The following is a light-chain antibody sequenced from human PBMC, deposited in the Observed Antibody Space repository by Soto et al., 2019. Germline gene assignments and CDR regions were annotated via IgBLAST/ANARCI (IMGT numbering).Light chain of an antibody. J-gene: IGKJ4*01. CDR3: HQYDYWPFT. V-gene: IGKV3D-15*01. Sequence: EILLTQSPGTLSLSPVERATLSCRASQSISSGYLAWYQQKPGQAPRLLIYGASTRATGIPARFSGSGSGTEFTLTASSLQSEDFALYFCHQYDYWPFTFGGGTKVDIK. CDR2: GAS. CDR1: QSISSGY.